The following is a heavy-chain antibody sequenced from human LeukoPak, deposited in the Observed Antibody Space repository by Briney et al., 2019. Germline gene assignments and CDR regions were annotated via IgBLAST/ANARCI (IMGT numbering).Heavy chain of an antibody. D-gene: IGHD2-15*01. Sequence: ASVKVSCKASGYTFTSYYMHWVRQAPGQGLEWMGIINPSGGSTSYAQKFQGRVTMTRDTSTSTVYMELSSLRSDDTAVYYCASLYYCSGGSCSNWFDPWGQGTLVTVSS. CDR1: GYTFTSYY. CDR2: INPSGGST. V-gene: IGHV1-46*01. J-gene: IGHJ5*02. CDR3: ASLYYCSGGSCSNWFDP.